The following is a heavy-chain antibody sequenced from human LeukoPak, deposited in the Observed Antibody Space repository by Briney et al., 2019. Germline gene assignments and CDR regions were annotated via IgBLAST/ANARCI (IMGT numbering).Heavy chain of an antibody. CDR3: VAYNWNYPDY. CDR2: IRTDGNT. D-gene: IGHD1-20*01. Sequence: GGSLRLSCAASGFSFSSYYMYWVRQAPEKGLVWVSRIRTDGNTAYADSVKGRFTISRDNAKDTLYLQMNSLRAEDTAVYYCVAYNWNYPDYWGQGTLVTVSS. J-gene: IGHJ4*02. CDR1: GFSFSSYY. V-gene: IGHV3-74*01.